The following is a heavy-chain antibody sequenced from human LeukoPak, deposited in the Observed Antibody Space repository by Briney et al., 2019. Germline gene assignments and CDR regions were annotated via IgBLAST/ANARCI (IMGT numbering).Heavy chain of an antibody. J-gene: IGHJ4*02. CDR2: ISAYNGNT. Sequence: ASVKVSCKASGYTFTSYGISWARQAPGQGLEWMGWISAYNGNTNYAQKLQGRVTMTTDTPTGTAYMELRSLRSDNTAVYFCARDLGIAVAGTWGYWGQGTLVTVSS. V-gene: IGHV1-18*01. D-gene: IGHD6-19*01. CDR3: ARDLGIAVAGTWGY. CDR1: GYTFTSYG.